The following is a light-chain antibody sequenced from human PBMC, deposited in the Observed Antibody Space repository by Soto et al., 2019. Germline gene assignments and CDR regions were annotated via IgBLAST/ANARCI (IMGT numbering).Light chain of an antibody. J-gene: IGKJ1*01. V-gene: IGKV3-20*01. Sequence: EIVLTQSPRTLSLSRGETATLSCRASQSLSGNSLVWYQQKGGQAPRLLIFGASRRATGIPDRFSGGGSETDFTLTITALQPEDFGMYYCQNYRDSSWTFGQGTKVDIK. CDR3: QNYRDSSWT. CDR1: QSLSGNS. CDR2: GAS.